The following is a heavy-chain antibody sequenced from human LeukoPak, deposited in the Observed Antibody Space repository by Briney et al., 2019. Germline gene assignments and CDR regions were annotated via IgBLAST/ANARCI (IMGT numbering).Heavy chain of an antibody. Sequence: GASVKVSCKASGGTFSSYAISGVRQAPGQGLEWMGGIIPIFCTANYAQKFQGRVTITADKSTSTAYMELSSLRSEDTAVYYCARVSVVPAAMPDYYYGMDVWGKGPTVTVSS. CDR3: ARVSVVPAAMPDYYYGMDV. CDR2: IIPIFCTA. V-gene: IGHV1-69*06. D-gene: IGHD2-2*01. J-gene: IGHJ6*04. CDR1: GGTFSSYA.